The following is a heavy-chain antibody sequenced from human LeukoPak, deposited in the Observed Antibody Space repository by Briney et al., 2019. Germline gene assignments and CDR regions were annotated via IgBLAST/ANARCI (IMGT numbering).Heavy chain of an antibody. CDR3: AGLVVVAATTDFDY. CDR2: IIPIFGIA. Sequence: GASVKVSCKASGGTFSSYAISWVRQAPGQGPEWMGGIIPIFGIANYAQKFQGRVTITADKSTSTAYMELSSLRSEDTAVYYCAGLVVVAATTDFDYWGQGTLVTVSS. V-gene: IGHV1-69*10. D-gene: IGHD2-15*01. CDR1: GGTFSSYA. J-gene: IGHJ4*02.